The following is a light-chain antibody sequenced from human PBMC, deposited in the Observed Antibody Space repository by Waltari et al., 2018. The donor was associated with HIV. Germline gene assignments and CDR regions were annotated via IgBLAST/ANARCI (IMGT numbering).Light chain of an antibody. CDR3: SSYTASSPQV. J-gene: IGLJ1*01. V-gene: IGLV2-14*01. CDR2: EVT. Sequence: QSALTQPASVSGSPGQSITISCTGTSSDVGGYNYVFWYQQHPGKAPKLMIYEVTNRPSGFSNRFSGSKSGNPPPLTTPGLQAEDEADYSCSSYTASSPQVFGTGPKVPAL. CDR1: SSDVGGYNY.